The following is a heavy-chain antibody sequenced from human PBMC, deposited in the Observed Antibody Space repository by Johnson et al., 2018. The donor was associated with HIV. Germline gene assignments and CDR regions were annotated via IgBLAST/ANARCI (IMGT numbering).Heavy chain of an antibody. CDR1: GFSFDDYG. V-gene: IGHV3-20*04. J-gene: IGHJ3*02. D-gene: IGHD2-8*02. CDR3: ERDKYWLASGAFDI. Sequence: EVQLVESGGGMVRPGGSLRLSCAASGFSFDDYGMNWVRQAPGKGLEWVCGIDGNGGKKRYADSVKGRFTISRENAKNSLYLQMNSLRAEDKALYYCERDKYWLASGAFDIWGQGTMVSVSS. CDR2: IDGNGGKK.